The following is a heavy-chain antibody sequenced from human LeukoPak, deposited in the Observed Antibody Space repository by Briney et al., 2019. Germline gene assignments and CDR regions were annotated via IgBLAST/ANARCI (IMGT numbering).Heavy chain of an antibody. V-gene: IGHV3-30*18. J-gene: IGHJ4*02. CDR2: ISYGGSNK. CDR1: GFTFSSYG. D-gene: IGHD2-2*01. Sequence: QSGGSLRLSCAASGFTFSSYGMHWVRQAPGKGLEWVAVISYGGSNKYYADSVKGRFTISRDNSKNTLYLQMSSLRAEDTAVYYCAKYRMPAIGTFDYWSQGTLVTVSS. CDR3: AKYRMPAIGTFDY.